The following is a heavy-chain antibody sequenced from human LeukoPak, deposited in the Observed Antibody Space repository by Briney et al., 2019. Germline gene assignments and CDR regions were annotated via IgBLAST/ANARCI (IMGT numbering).Heavy chain of an antibody. CDR2: ISSSGTTT. CDR3: AKDDGAYCGGDCYSGAFDI. J-gene: IGHJ3*02. V-gene: IGHV3-23*01. D-gene: IGHD2-21*02. CDR1: GFSFSVYE. Sequence: PGGSLRLSCAASGFSFSVYEMHWVRQAPGKGLEWISDISSSGTTTYYADSVKGRFTISRDNSKNTLYLQMNSLRAEDTAVYYCAKDDGAYCGGDCYSGAFDIWGQGTMVTVSS.